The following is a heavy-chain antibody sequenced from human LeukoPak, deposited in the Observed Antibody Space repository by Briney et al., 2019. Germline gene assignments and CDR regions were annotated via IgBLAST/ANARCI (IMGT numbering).Heavy chain of an antibody. CDR3: ARRAYRGGDCVSRYGMDV. CDR1: GYSFTSYW. CDR2: IYPGDSDT. V-gene: IGHV5-51*01. J-gene: IGHJ6*02. D-gene: IGHD2-21*02. Sequence: GESLKISCKGSGYSFTSYWIGWVRQMPGKGLEWMGVIYPGDSDTRYSPSFQGQVTISVDKSITTAYLQWNSLKASDTAMYYCARRAYRGGDCVSRYGMDVWGQGTTVTVS.